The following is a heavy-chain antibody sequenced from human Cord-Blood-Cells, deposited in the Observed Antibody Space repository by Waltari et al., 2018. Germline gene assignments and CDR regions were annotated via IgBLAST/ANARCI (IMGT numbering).Heavy chain of an antibody. V-gene: IGHV1-69-2*01. CDR2: VGPEDGET. CDR1: GYTFTDYY. Sequence: EVQLVQSGAEVKKPGATVKISCKVSGYTFTDYYMHWVQQAPGKGLEWMGLVGPEDGETIYAEKFQGRGTITADPATDTAYMELSSLRSEDTAVYYCATGRHSSSWYIDYWGQGTLVTVSS. D-gene: IGHD6-13*01. CDR3: ATGRHSSSWYIDY. J-gene: IGHJ4*02.